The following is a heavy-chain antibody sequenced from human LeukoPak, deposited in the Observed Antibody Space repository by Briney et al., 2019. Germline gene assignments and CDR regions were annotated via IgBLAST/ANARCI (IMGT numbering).Heavy chain of an antibody. J-gene: IGHJ4*02. Sequence: TGGSLRLSCAASGFTFDDYAMHWVRQAPGKGLEWVSGISWNSGSIGYADSVKGRFTISRDNAKNSLYLQMNSLRAEDTALYYCAKSSGWYASLDYWGQGTLVTVSS. V-gene: IGHV3-9*01. D-gene: IGHD6-19*01. CDR3: AKSSGWYASLDY. CDR2: ISWNSGSI. CDR1: GFTFDDYA.